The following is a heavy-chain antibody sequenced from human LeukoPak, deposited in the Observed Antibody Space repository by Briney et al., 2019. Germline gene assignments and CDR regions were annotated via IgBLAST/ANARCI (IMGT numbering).Heavy chain of an antibody. J-gene: IGHJ4*02. CDR2: ISPDSGGT. D-gene: IGHD3-3*01. CDR1: GYTFTDYY. Sequence: ASVKVSCKASGYTFTDYYMHWVRQAPAQGLEWMGWISPDSGGTNYAQKFQGRVTMTRDTSISTAYMELSSLRSDDTAVYYCRVNPGHDYWGQGTLVTVSS. CDR3: RVNPGHDY. V-gene: IGHV1-2*02.